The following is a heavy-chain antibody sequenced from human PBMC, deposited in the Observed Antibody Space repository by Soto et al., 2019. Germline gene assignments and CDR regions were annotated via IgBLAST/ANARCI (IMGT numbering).Heavy chain of an antibody. Sequence: SETLSITDTVLGGTGGGNGDSWGRNRQSPGKGLEWIGTIYSTENTYYHPSLLSRVTISVDTSMNEFSLRLSSVTAADTAVYYCARVVVVIPPGYYYAMDVWGQGTTVTVSS. V-gene: IGHV4-39*01. CDR1: GGTGGGNGDS. J-gene: IGHJ6*02. CDR3: ARVVVVIPPGYYYAMDV. D-gene: IGHD3-22*01. CDR2: IYSTENT.